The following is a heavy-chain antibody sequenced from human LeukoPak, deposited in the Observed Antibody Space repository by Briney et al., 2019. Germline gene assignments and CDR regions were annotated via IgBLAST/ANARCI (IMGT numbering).Heavy chain of an antibody. D-gene: IGHD5-24*01. CDR1: GFTVSSNY. CDR3: AREGGRGWLAPSYYFDY. CDR2: IYSGRST. J-gene: IGHJ4*02. V-gene: IGHV3-53*01. Sequence: QPGGSLRLSCAASGFTVSSNYMSWVRQAPGKGLEWVSVIYSGRSTYYADSVKGRFTISRDNSKSTLYLQMNSLRAEDTAVYYCAREGGRGWLAPSYYFDYWGQGTLVTVSS.